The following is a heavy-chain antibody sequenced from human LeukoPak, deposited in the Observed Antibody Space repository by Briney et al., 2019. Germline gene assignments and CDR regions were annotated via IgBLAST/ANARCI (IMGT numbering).Heavy chain of an antibody. V-gene: IGHV3-21*01. CDR1: GFTFSSYN. Sequence: AGTLSLSCAASGFTFSSYNLNWVRQAPGQELMGCSSINSSSSYIYYEDSVKGRFTISRDDAKNSLYLQMNSLRAEDTAVYYCARDQSITMVRGITRAPPKCWGQGALVSVSS. J-gene: IGHJ4*02. D-gene: IGHD3-10*01. CDR3: ARDQSITMVRGITRAPPKC. CDR2: INSSSSYI.